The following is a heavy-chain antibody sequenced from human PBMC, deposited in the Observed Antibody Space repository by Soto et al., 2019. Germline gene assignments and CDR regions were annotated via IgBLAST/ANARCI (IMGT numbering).Heavy chain of an antibody. V-gene: IGHV3-23*01. CDR1: GFTFSSYA. CDR2: ISGSGDST. D-gene: IGHD6-6*01. CDR3: ARDSSWFDP. Sequence: GGSLRLSCAASGFTFSSYAMSWVRQGPGRGLEWVSAISGSGDSTYYADSVKGRFTISRDNSKNTLLLQMNTLRAEDTAVYYCARDSSWFDPWGQGTLVTVSS. J-gene: IGHJ5*02.